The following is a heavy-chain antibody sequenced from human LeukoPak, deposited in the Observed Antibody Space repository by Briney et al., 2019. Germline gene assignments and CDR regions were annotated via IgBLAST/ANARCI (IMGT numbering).Heavy chain of an antibody. CDR1: GFTFSSYA. Sequence: GGSLRLSCAASGFTFSSYAMSWVRQAPGKGLEWVSAISGSGGSTYYADSVKGRFTISRDNSKNTLYLQMNSQRAEDTAVYYCARKQWFGELFGFDYWGQGTLVTVSS. J-gene: IGHJ4*02. V-gene: IGHV3-23*01. D-gene: IGHD3-10*01. CDR3: ARKQWFGELFGFDY. CDR2: ISGSGGST.